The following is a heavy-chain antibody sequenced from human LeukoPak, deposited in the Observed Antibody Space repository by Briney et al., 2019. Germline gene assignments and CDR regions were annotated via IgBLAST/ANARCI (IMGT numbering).Heavy chain of an antibody. J-gene: IGHJ4*02. CDR1: EFTFSDYY. Sequence: GGSLRLSCAASEFTFSDYYMSWIRQAPGKGLEWVSYISYSGDTIYYADSVKGRFTISRDNAKKSLDLQMNSVRAEDTAVYYCARDGGVAVAYDYWGQGTLVTVS. CDR2: ISYSGDTI. V-gene: IGHV3-11*04. CDR3: ARDGGVAVAYDY. D-gene: IGHD6-19*01.